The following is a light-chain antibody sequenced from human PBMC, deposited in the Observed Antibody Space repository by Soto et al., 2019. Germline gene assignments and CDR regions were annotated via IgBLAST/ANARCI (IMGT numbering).Light chain of an antibody. J-gene: IGKJ4*01. Sequence: IVLTQSPATLSLSPGERATLSCRASQSVGSYLAWYQQKPGQATMLLIYDASNRATGIPARFSVSGSGTDFTLTISSLEPEDFAVYYCQQRSNWPLTFGGGTKVEIK. CDR1: QSVGSY. CDR3: QQRSNWPLT. V-gene: IGKV3-11*01. CDR2: DAS.